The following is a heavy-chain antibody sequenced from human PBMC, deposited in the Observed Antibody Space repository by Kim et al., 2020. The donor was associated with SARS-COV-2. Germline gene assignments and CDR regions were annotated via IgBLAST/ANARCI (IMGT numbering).Heavy chain of an antibody. Sequence: SETLSLTCTVSGGSISSSSYYWGWIRQPPGKGLEWIGSIYYSGSTYYNPSLKSRVTISVDTSKNQFSLKLSSVTAADTAVYYCASNNDYGDYAAIGWGQGTLVTVSS. CDR3: ASNNDYGDYAAIG. V-gene: IGHV4-39*07. CDR1: GGSISSSSYY. D-gene: IGHD4-17*01. J-gene: IGHJ4*02. CDR2: IYYSGST.